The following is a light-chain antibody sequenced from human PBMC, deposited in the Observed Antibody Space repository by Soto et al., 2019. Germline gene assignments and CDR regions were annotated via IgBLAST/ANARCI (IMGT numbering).Light chain of an antibody. CDR3: RSYTSSSTLVV. Sequence: QSALTQPASVSGSPGQSITISCTGTSSDVGGYHYVSWYQQHPGKAPKLMIYEVRNRPSGVSNRFSGSKSGNTASLTISGLQAEDEADYYCRSYTSSSTLVVFGTGTKLTVL. CDR1: SSDVGGYHY. V-gene: IGLV2-14*01. J-gene: IGLJ1*01. CDR2: EVR.